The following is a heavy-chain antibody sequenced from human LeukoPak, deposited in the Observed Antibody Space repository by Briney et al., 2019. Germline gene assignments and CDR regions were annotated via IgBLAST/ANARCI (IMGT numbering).Heavy chain of an antibody. V-gene: IGHV3-15*01. CDR2: IKSKTDGGTT. CDR1: GFTFSNAW. D-gene: IGHD2-15*01. J-gene: IGHJ4*02. Sequence: PGGSLRLSSAAPGFTFSNAWMNWVRQAPGEGREWVGRIKSKTDGGTTDYAAPVKGRFTISRDDSKTTLYLQMNSLKTEDTAVYYCTTRYCSGGRCDYWGQGTLVTVSS. CDR3: TTRYCSGGRCDY.